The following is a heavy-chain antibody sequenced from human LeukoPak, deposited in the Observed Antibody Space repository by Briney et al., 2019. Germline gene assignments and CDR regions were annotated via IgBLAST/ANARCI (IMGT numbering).Heavy chain of an antibody. CDR3: ARDPERNSSGYSSFDY. CDR2: INHSGST. Sequence: SETLSLTCAVYGGSFSGYYWSWIRQPPGKGLEWIGEINHSGSTNYNPSLKSRVTISVDTSKNQFSLKLSSVTAADTAVYYCARDPERNSSGYSSFDYWGQGTLVTVSS. D-gene: IGHD6-19*01. J-gene: IGHJ4*02. V-gene: IGHV4-34*01. CDR1: GGSFSGYY.